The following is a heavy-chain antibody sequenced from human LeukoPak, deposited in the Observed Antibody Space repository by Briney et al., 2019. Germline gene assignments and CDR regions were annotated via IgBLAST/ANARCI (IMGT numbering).Heavy chain of an antibody. D-gene: IGHD3-3*01. CDR1: GYTFTSYD. J-gene: IGHJ3*02. Sequence: ASVKLSCTASGYTFTSYDINWVRQATGQGLEWMGCMNANGGSTGYAQKFQGRVTMTRNTSISTAYMELSSLRSEDTAVYYCARGSYYDFWSGYYSRDAFDIWGQGTMVTVSS. CDR3: ARGSYYDFWSGYYSRDAFDI. V-gene: IGHV1-8*01. CDR2: MNANGGST.